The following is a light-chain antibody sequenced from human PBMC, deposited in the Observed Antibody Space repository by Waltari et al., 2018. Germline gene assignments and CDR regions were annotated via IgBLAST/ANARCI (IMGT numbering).Light chain of an antibody. Sequence: SYELTQPPSVSVSPGQTARIPFPGHAFPKKYAYWYQQKSGQAPVLVIYEDSKRPSGIPERFSGSSSGTMAALTISGAQVEDEADYYCYSTDSNNNYEVFGGGTKLTVL. J-gene: IGLJ2*01. CDR1: AFPKKY. CDR2: EDS. V-gene: IGLV3-10*01. CDR3: YSTDSNNNYEV.